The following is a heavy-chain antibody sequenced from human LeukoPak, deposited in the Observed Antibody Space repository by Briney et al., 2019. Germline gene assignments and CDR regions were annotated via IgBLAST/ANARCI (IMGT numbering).Heavy chain of an antibody. V-gene: IGHV3-48*02. CDR2: ISSYSGSTI. CDR3: ARGLAP. CDR1: GFTFSSYS. Sequence: GGSLRLSCAASGFTFSSYSMNWVRQAPGEGLEWISYISSYSGSTIYYADSVKGRFTTSRDNAKNALYLQMNSLRYEDTAVYHCARGLAPWGQGTLVTVSS. J-gene: IGHJ5*02.